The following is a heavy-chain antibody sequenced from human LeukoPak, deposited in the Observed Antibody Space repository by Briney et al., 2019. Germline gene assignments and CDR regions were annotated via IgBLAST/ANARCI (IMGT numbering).Heavy chain of an antibody. CDR3: AKVYRTVTTFGAFDI. CDR2: IYSGGST. V-gene: IGHV3-66*01. J-gene: IGHJ3*02. Sequence: GGSLRLSCAASGFTVSSNYMSWVRQAPGKGLEWVSVIYSGGSTYYADSVKGRFTISRDNSKNTLYLQMNSLRAEDTAVYYCAKVYRTVTTFGAFDIWGQGTMVTVSS. CDR1: GFTVSSNY. D-gene: IGHD4-17*01.